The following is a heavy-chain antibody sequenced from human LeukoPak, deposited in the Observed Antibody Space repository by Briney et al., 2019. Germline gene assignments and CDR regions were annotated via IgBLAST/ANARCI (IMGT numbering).Heavy chain of an antibody. J-gene: IGHJ3*02. Sequence: GASVKVSCKASGYTFTSYGISWVRQAPGQGREWMGWISAYNGNTNYAQKLQGRVTMTTDPSTRTAYLELRSLRPDDTAVYYCARSYCSGGSRYPPEGAFDIWGQGTMVTVSS. V-gene: IGHV1-18*01. D-gene: IGHD2-15*01. CDR2: ISAYNGNT. CDR3: ARSYCSGGSRYPPEGAFDI. CDR1: GYTFTSYG.